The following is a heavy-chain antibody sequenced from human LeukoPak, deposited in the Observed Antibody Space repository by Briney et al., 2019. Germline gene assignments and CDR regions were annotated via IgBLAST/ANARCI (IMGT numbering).Heavy chain of an antibody. J-gene: IGHJ4*02. CDR1: GFTFSNAW. Sequence: GGSLRLSCAASGFTFSNAWMTWVRQPPGRRLEWVSTITTTVGDTHYADSVKGRFTVSRDDSKGTLFLQMNSLRAEDTGVYYCAKTRPLDSSSWSHGDYWGQGTLVTVSS. D-gene: IGHD6-13*01. CDR3: AKTRPLDSSSWSHGDY. CDR2: ITTTVGDT. V-gene: IGHV3-23*01.